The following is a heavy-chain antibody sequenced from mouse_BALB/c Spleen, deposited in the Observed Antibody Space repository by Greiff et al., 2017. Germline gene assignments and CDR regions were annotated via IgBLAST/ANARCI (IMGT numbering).Heavy chain of an antibody. V-gene: IGHV10-1*02. Sequence: EVQVVESGGGLVQPKGSLKLSCAASGFTFNTYAMNWVRQAPGKGLEWVARIRSKSNNYATYYADSVKDRFTISRDDSQSMLYLQMNNLKTEDTAMYYCVRHEDYYGSSYDVYFDYWGQGTTLTVSS. D-gene: IGHD1-1*01. CDR2: IRSKSNNYAT. J-gene: IGHJ2*01. CDR3: VRHEDYYGSSYDVYFDY. CDR1: GFTFNTYA.